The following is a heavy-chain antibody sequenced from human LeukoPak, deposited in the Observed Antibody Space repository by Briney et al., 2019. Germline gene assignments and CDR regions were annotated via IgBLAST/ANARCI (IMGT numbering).Heavy chain of an antibody. V-gene: IGHV4-59*08. CDR2: IYYSGST. CDR3: ARPSLDYGGIDAFDF. Sequence: PSETLSLTRTVSGGSISSYYWSWIRQPPGKGLEWIGFIYYSGSTNYNPSLKSRVTISVDTSKNQFSLKLSSVTAADTAVYYCARPSLDYGGIDAFDFWGQGTLVTVSS. CDR1: GGSISSYY. D-gene: IGHD4-23*01. J-gene: IGHJ3*01.